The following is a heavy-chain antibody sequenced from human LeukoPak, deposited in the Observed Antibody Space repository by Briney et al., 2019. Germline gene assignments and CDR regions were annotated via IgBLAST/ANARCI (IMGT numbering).Heavy chain of an antibody. V-gene: IGHV4-59*08. Sequence: SETLSLTCTVSGGSISSYYWSWIRQPPGKGLEWIGYIYYSGSTSYNPSLQSRVTMSVDTSKNQFSLKLSSVTAADTAVYYCARLDYDFWSGYYNNFDYWGQGTLVTVSS. CDR1: GGSISSYY. J-gene: IGHJ4*02. D-gene: IGHD3-3*01. CDR2: IYYSGST. CDR3: ARLDYDFWSGYYNNFDY.